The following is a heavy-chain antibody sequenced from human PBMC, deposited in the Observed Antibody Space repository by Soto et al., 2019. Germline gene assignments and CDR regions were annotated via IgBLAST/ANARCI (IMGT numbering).Heavy chain of an antibody. D-gene: IGHD3-16*01. CDR1: GFTFRSYV. J-gene: IGHJ6*02. CDR3: ARWGTTGGLDV. CDR2: TSYDGSNN. Sequence: QVQLVESGGGVVQPGTSLRLSCVGSGFTFRSYVIHWVRQAPGKGLEWVALTSYDGSNNFYGDSVKGRFTISRDNSRNTVELQMASRRLEDTSLYYGARWGTTGGLDVWGQGTMVSVSS. V-gene: IGHV3-33*05.